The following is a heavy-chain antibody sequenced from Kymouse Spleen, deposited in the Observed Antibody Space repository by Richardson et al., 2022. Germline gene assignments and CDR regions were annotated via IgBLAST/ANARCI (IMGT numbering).Heavy chain of an antibody. CDR3: ARDRGLLRFLEWPNWFDP. J-gene: IGHJ5*02. V-gene: IGHV3-48*02. Sequence: EVQLVESGGGLVQPGGSLRLSCAASGFTFSSYSMNWVRQAPGKGLEWVSYISSSSSTIYYADSVKGRFTISRDNAKNSLYLQMNSLRDEDTAVYYCARDRGLLRFLEWPNWFDPWGQGTLVTVSS. D-gene: IGHD3-3*01. CDR1: GFTFSSYS. CDR2: ISSSSSTI.